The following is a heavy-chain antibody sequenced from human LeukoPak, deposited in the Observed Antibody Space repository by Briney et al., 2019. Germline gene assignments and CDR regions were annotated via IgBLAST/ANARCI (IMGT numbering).Heavy chain of an antibody. V-gene: IGHV3-66*01. J-gene: IGHJ4*02. CDR3: ARDPPAVAANTFG. CDR2: IYSGGST. CDR1: GVTVGNNY. Sequence: PGGSLRLSCAASGVTVGNNYMNWVRQAPGNGLEWVSLIYSGGSTHYADSVKGRFTISRDNSKNTLYLQMNSLRVDDTAVYYCARDPPAVAANTFGWGQGTLVTVSS. D-gene: IGHD6-6*01.